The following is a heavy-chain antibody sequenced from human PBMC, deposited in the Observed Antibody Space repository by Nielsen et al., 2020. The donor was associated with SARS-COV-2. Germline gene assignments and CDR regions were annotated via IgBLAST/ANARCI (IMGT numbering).Heavy chain of an antibody. CDR1: GYTFTAYA. Sequence: ASVKVSCKASGYTFTAYAIHWVRQDPGQRLEWMGWINSDSGNTKYSQKFRGRVTITRDTSASTAYMELSGLSSEDTAVYYCAAYSSGWSLGGGDWGQGTLVTVSS. V-gene: IGHV1-3*04. CDR2: INSDSGNT. D-gene: IGHD6-19*01. CDR3: AAYSSGWSLGGGD. J-gene: IGHJ4*02.